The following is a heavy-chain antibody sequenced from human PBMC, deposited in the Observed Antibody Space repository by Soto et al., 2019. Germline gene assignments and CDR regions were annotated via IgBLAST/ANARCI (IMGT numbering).Heavy chain of an antibody. CDR3: ARARLRAVYAFDI. D-gene: IGHD5-12*01. Sequence: TLSLTCTGSGGSVSSGAYYGTLIRQRPGKGLEWIGYIYYSGSTYYSPSLKSRLSISLDTSKNQFSLGLSSVTAADTAMYYCARARLRAVYAFDIWGQGTMVTVSS. V-gene: IGHV4-31*03. J-gene: IGHJ3*02. CDR1: GGSVSSGAYY. CDR2: IYYSGST.